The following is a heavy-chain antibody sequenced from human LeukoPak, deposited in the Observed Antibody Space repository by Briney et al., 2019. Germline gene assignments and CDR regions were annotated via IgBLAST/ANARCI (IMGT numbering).Heavy chain of an antibody. J-gene: IGHJ6*03. CDR3: ARSPSYYYYYMDV. V-gene: IGHV3-23*01. CDR1: GFTFTTYG. CDR2: IGGSGTRT. Sequence: GGSLRLSCSASGFTFTTYGMNWVRQAPGKGLEWVSGIGGSGTRTYYADSVKGRFTISRDNSKNTLYLQMNSLRDEDTAVYYCARSPSYYYYYMDVWGKGTTVTVSS.